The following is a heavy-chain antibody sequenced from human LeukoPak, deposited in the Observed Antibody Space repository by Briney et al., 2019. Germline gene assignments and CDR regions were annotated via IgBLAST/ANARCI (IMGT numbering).Heavy chain of an antibody. CDR2: ISNDGRSK. CDR3: AKGLAGYTSGWYGIFDY. Sequence: SGESQRLSCAASGFTFSSDAMHWVRQAPPKGLEWVAVISNDGRSKYFADSVKGRFTISRDNSKNTLYLEMNSLTAEDTAVFYCAKGLAGYTSGWYGIFDYWGQGALVTVSS. V-gene: IGHV3-30*18. J-gene: IGHJ4*02. D-gene: IGHD6-19*01. CDR1: GFTFSSDA.